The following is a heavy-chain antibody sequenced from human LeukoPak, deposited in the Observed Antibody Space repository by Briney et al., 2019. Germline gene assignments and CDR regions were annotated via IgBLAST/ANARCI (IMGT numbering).Heavy chain of an antibody. J-gene: IGHJ6*02. CDR2: IYYSGST. V-gene: IGHV4-59*01. Sequence: ASETLSLTCTGSGGSISSYYWSWIRQPPGKGLKWIGYIYYSGSTNYNPSLKSRVTISVDTSKNQFSLKLSSVTAADTAVYYCARGGPILWFGELPKNGMDVWGQGTTVTVSS. D-gene: IGHD3-10*01. CDR3: ARGGPILWFGELPKNGMDV. CDR1: GGSISSYY.